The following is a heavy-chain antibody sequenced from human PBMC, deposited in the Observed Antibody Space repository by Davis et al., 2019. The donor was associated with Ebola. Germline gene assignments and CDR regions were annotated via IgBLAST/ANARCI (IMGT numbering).Heavy chain of an antibody. J-gene: IGHJ6*02. CDR2: ISSSTSGATTV. V-gene: IGHV3-48*01. Sequence: PGGSLRLSYAASGFTLSANTMDWVRQAPGKGLEWVSYISSSTSGATTVYYADSVKGRFTISRDNSKNTVFVEMNSLRAEDTAVYYCAKGSGSGSFYIGYHYYGMDVWGQGTTVTVSS. CDR3: AKGSGSGSFYIGYHYYGMDV. CDR1: GFTLSANT. D-gene: IGHD3-10*01.